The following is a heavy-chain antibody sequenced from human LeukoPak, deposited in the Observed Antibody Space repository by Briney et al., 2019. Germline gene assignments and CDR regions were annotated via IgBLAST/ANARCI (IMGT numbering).Heavy chain of an antibody. CDR2: ISYDGSNK. J-gene: IGHJ4*02. D-gene: IGHD4-17*01. V-gene: IGHV3-30*19. CDR1: GFTFSNSG. CDR3: ARGRGTTVTIFDY. Sequence: GGSLRLSCVTSGFTFSNSGIHWVRQAPGKGLEWVAVISYDGSNKYYADSVKGRFTISRDNSKNTLYLQMNSLRAEDTAVYYCARGRGTTVTIFDYWGQGTLVTVSS.